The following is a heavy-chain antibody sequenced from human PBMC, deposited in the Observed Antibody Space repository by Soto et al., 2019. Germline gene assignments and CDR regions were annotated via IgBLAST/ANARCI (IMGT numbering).Heavy chain of an antibody. J-gene: IGHJ4*02. Sequence: GGSLRLSCAASGFTFSSYSMNWVLQAPGKGLEWVSYISSSSSTIYYADSVKGRFTISRDNAKNSLYLQMNSLRAEDTAVYYCARDRQYSSSRFDYWGQGTLVTVSS. CDR2: ISSSSSTI. D-gene: IGHD6-6*01. CDR1: GFTFSSYS. V-gene: IGHV3-48*04. CDR3: ARDRQYSSSRFDY.